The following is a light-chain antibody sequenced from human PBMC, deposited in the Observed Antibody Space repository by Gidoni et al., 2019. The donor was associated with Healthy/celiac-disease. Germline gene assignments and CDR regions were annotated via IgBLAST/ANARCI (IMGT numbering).Light chain of an antibody. CDR1: SGHSSYI. V-gene: IGLV4-60*03. Sequence: QPVLTQSSSASASLCSSVKLTCTLSSGHSSYIIAWHQQQPGKAPRYLMKLEGSGSYNKGSGVPDRFSGSSSGADRYLTISNLQSEDEADYYCETWDSNTRVFGGGTKLTVL. CDR3: ETWDSNTRV. CDR2: LEGSGSY. J-gene: IGLJ3*02.